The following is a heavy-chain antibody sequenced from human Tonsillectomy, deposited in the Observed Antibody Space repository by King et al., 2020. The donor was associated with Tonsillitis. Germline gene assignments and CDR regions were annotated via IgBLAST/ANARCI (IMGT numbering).Heavy chain of an antibody. CDR1: GFTFHDYG. CDR2: ISWNSGSI. CDR3: AKDECSGGSCYSPFDY. D-gene: IGHD2-15*01. J-gene: IGHJ4*02. Sequence: EVQLVESGGGLVQPGRSLRLSCAASGFTFHDYGMHWVRQAPGKGLEWVSGISWNSGSINYADSVKGRFTISRDNAKNSLYLQMNSLRAEDTALYYCAKDECSGGSCYSPFDYWGQGTLVTVSS. V-gene: IGHV3-9*01.